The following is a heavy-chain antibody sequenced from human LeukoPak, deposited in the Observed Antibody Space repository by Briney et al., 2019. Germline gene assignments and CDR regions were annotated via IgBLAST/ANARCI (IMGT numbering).Heavy chain of an antibody. D-gene: IGHD3-9*01. J-gene: IGHJ6*04. CDR3: ARERAGYYLDV. CDR2: IIGDGITT. CDR1: GFTFSPYT. V-gene: IGHV3-64*02. Sequence: GGSLRLSCAASGFTFSPYTMHWVRQAPGKGLEFVSAIIGDGITTYYADSAKGRFTVSRDNSKSTLYLQMGSLTAEDMAVYYCARERAGYYLDVWGKGTTVTVFS.